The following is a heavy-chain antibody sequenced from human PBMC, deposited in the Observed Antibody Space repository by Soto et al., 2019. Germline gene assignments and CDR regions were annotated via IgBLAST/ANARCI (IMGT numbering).Heavy chain of an antibody. D-gene: IGHD3-9*01. V-gene: IGHV1-8*01. J-gene: IGHJ4*02. Sequence: RASVKVSCKASGYTFTSYDINWVRQATGQGLEWMGWMNPNSGNTGYAQKFQGRVTMTRNTSISTAYMELSSLRSEDTAVYYCASIAEYYDILTGYYRGGFDYWGQGTLVTVSS. CDR2: MNPNSGNT. CDR1: GYTFTSYD. CDR3: ASIAEYYDILTGYYRGGFDY.